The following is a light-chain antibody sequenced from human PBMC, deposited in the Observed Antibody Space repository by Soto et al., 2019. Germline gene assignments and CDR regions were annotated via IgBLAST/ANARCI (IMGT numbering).Light chain of an antibody. Sequence: QSVLTQPASVSASPGQSITIPCTGTSSDVGSYNLVSWFQQHPGKVPKLLIYEGTKRPSGLSDRFSGSKSGNTAFLTISGLQAEDEADYYCYSYAGENLYVFGTGTKVTVL. CDR2: EGT. CDR3: YSYAGENLYV. J-gene: IGLJ1*01. CDR1: SSDVGSYNL. V-gene: IGLV2-23*01.